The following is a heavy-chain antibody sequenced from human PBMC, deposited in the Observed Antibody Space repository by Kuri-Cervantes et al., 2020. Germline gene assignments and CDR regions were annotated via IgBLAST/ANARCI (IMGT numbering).Heavy chain of an antibody. J-gene: IGHJ6*02. V-gene: IGHV3-7*01. Sequence: GESLKISCAASGFTFSSYSMNWVRQAPGKGLEWVANIKQDGSEKYYVDSVKGRFTISRDNAKNSLYLQMNSLRAEDTAVYYCARAGRGLSGYHHYYYGMDVWGQGTTVTVSS. CDR3: ARAGRGLSGYHHYYYGMDV. CDR2: IKQDGSEK. D-gene: IGHD3-22*01. CDR1: GFTFSSYS.